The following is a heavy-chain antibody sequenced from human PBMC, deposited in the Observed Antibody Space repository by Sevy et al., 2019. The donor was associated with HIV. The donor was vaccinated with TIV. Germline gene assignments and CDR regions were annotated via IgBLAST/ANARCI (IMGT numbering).Heavy chain of an antibody. CDR2: IKQDGSEK. V-gene: IGHV3-7*01. J-gene: IGHJ4*02. CDR3: ARDSSGFGDY. Sequence: GGSLRLSCTASGFTFSSYWMSWVRQVPGKGLEWVANIKQDGSEKYYVDSVKGRFTISRDNAKSSLCLQMNSLRAEDTAVYYCARDSSGFGDYWGQGTLVTVSS. CDR1: GFTFSSYW. D-gene: IGHD6-19*01.